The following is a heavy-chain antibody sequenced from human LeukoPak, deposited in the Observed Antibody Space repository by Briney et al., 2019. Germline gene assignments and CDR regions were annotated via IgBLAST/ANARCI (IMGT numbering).Heavy chain of an antibody. V-gene: IGHV3-74*01. CDR1: EVTFYTYW. D-gene: IGHD4-23*01. Sequence: PGGSLRLSCAASEVTFYTYWMHWVREAPGKGLLWVSRVNSDMTSTSYADSVKGRFTGSRDNAKNSLYLQMDSLRVEDTAIYYCAGGGFSGFDRWGQGILVTVSS. CDR3: AGGGFSGFDR. CDR2: VNSDMTST. J-gene: IGHJ4*02.